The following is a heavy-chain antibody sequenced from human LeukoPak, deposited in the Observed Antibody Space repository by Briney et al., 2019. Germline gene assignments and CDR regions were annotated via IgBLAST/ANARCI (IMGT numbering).Heavy chain of an antibody. Sequence: GESLKISCKASGYSFTTYWIGWVRQMPGKGLEWMGIIYPGDSDTRYSPSFQGQVTISADKSISTAYLQWSSLKASDTAMYYCARLGYSGYDYRNNWFDPWGQGTLVTVSS. CDR1: GYSFTTYW. V-gene: IGHV5-51*01. J-gene: IGHJ5*02. CDR3: ARLGYSGYDYRNNWFDP. CDR2: IYPGDSDT. D-gene: IGHD5-12*01.